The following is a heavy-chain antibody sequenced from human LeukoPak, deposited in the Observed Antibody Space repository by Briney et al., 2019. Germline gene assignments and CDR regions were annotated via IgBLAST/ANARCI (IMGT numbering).Heavy chain of an antibody. V-gene: IGHV4-61*02. CDR1: GGSISSGSYY. CDR2: IYTSGST. CDR3: ARGAVGRYRSGGSCYMDRDY. J-gene: IGHJ4*02. Sequence: PSQTLSLTCTVSGGSISSGSYYWSWIRQPAGKGLEWIGRIYTSGSTNYNPSLKSRVTISVDTSKNQFSLKLSSVTAADTAVYYCARGAVGRYRSGGSCYMDRDYWGQGTLVTVSS. D-gene: IGHD2-15*01.